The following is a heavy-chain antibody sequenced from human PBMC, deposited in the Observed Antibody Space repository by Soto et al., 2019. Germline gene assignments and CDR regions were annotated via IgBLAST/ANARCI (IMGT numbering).Heavy chain of an antibody. Sequence: EVQLVESGGVVVQPGGSLRLSCAASGFTFDDFSMHWVRQAPGKGLEWVSLIGRDGIYTYYADSVKGRFTISRDNSKNSRYLQMNSLTTEDTAFYFCAKEKHDASWTSFDYWGQGTLVTVSS. CDR1: GFTFDDFS. CDR2: IGRDGIYT. CDR3: AKEKHDASWTSFDY. J-gene: IGHJ4*02. D-gene: IGHD2-2*01. V-gene: IGHV3-43*01.